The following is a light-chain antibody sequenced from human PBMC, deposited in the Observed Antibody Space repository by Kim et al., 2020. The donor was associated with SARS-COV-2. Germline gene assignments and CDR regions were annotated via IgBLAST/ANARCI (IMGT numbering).Light chain of an antibody. J-gene: IGKJ3*01. V-gene: IGKV1-12*02. Sequence: GDTVTISCRASQGISDWLAWYQQKPGNAPKVLIYAASNLQSGVPSRFSGTGSGTDFTLTITSLQPEDFATYFCQQSNSFPFTFGPGTKV. CDR2: AAS. CDR1: QGISDW. CDR3: QQSNSFPFT.